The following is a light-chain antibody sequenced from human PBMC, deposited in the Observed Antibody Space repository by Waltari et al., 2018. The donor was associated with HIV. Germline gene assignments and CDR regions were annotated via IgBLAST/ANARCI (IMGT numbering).Light chain of an antibody. CDR1: SGDVGTYNY. V-gene: IGLV2-8*01. J-gene: IGLJ2*01. CDR2: DVN. Sequence: QSALTQPPSASGSPGQSVTISCTGTSGDVGTYNYVSWYHHHPGQAPKLIMVDVNERPSGVPDRFFGSKSGNTASLTVSGLQADDEADYFCSAYGGSYNRLLFGGGTKLTVL. CDR3: SAYGGSYNRLL.